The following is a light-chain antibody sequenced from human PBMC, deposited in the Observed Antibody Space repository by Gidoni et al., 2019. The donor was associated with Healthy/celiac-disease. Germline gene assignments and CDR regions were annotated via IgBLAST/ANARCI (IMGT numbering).Light chain of an antibody. Sequence: DIQMTQSPSSLSASVGDRVTITCQASQDSSNYLHWYQQKPGKAPKLLIYDASNWETGVPSRFSGSGSGTDFTFTISSLQPEDIATYYCQQYDNLPLTFGGGTKVEIK. CDR2: DAS. V-gene: IGKV1-33*01. CDR3: QQYDNLPLT. J-gene: IGKJ4*01. CDR1: QDSSNY.